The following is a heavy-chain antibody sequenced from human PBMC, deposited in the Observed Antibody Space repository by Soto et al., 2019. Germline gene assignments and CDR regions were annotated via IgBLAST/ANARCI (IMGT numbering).Heavy chain of an antibody. CDR3: ARGEYSMDV. CDR2: ISTGAI. J-gene: IGHJ6*02. Sequence: EVLLVESGGGLVKPGGSLRLSCAASGFTFSPYTMNWVRRAPGKGLEWVSSISTGAIYSDSVRGRFTISRDNAKNSVFLQMNSLRAEDTAVYFCARGEYSMDVWGQGTTVTVSS. V-gene: IGHV3-21*01. CDR1: GFTFSPYT.